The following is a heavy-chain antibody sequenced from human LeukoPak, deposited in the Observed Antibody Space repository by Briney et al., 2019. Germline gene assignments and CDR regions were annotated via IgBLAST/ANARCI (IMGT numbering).Heavy chain of an antibody. D-gene: IGHD6-13*01. V-gene: IGHV3-11*01. CDR3: ARGGGQQLVPYYYYYMDV. CDR2: ISSSGSTI. Sequence: PGGSLRLSCAASGFTFSDYYMSWIRKAPGKGLEWVSYISSSGSTIYYADSVKGRFTISRDNAKNSLYLQMNSLRAEDTAGYYCARGGGQQLVPYYYYYMDVWGKGTTVTVSS. CDR1: GFTFSDYY. J-gene: IGHJ6*03.